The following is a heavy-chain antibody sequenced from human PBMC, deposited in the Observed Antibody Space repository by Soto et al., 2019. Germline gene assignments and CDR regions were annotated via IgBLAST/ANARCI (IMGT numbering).Heavy chain of an antibody. CDR2: MSAYNGNK. J-gene: IGHJ4*01. Sequence: QVSLVQSGGEVKKPGASVDVSCRTSGYTFTTYGISWVRQAPGQGLEWMAWMSAYNGNKKYAQKDKGTITVSTDTYTRTYSMELLNLSFDETFQFFSARTRGGMAARPLEYWGQGTLVTVSS. V-gene: IGHV1-18*04. CDR3: ARTRGGMAARPLEY. CDR1: GYTFTTYG. D-gene: IGHD6-6*01.